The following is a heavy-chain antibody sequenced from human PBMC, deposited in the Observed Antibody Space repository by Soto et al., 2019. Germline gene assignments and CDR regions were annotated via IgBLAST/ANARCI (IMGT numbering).Heavy chain of an antibody. D-gene: IGHD3-16*02. J-gene: IGHJ4*01. V-gene: IGHV3-15*07. CDR3: ITDSCFAIEINRFDY. Sequence: GGSLRLSCAASGFTFSNAWINWVRQAPGKGLEWVGRIKSKTDGGTTDFAAPVKGRFAISRDDSKNMVYLQMNSLKTEDTAVYYCITDSCFAIEINRFDYWGRGTLVTVSS. CDR2: IKSKTDGGTT. CDR1: GFTFSNAW.